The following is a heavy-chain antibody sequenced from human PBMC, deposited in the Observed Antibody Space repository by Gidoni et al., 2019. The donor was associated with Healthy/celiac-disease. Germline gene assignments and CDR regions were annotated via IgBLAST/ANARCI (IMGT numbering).Heavy chain of an antibody. CDR2: IYYSGST. CDR3: ARGRRRITFGGVIAGSYDY. V-gene: IGHV4-59*01. D-gene: IGHD3-16*02. Sequence: QVQLQESGPGLVKPSETLSLTCTVSGGSISSYYWSWIRQPPGKGLEWIGYIYYSGSTNYNPSLKSRVTISVDTSKNQFSLKLSSVTAADTAGYYCARGRRRITFGGVIAGSYDYGGQGTLVTVSS. CDR1: GGSISSYY. J-gene: IGHJ4*02.